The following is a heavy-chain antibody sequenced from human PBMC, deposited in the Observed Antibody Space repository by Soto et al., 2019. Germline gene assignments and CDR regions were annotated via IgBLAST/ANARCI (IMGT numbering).Heavy chain of an antibody. V-gene: IGHV1-18*01. CDR3: ARGRHYYDSSGYLAQGAFDI. CDR2: ISAYNGNT. Sequence: ASVKVSCKASGYTFTSYGIRWVRQAPGQGLEGMGWISAYNGNTNYAQKLQGRVTMTTDTSTSTAYMELRSLRSDDTAVYYCARGRHYYDSSGYLAQGAFDIWGQGTMVTVSS. J-gene: IGHJ3*02. CDR1: GYTFTSYG. D-gene: IGHD3-22*01.